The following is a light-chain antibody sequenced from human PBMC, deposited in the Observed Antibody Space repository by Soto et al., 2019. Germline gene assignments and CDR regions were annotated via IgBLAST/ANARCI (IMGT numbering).Light chain of an antibody. J-gene: IGKJ1*01. CDR2: GAS. CDR1: QTISRNY. Sequence: ELVLTQSPGTLSLSPGERATVSCRASQTISRNYLVWYQKKAGQAPRLLSYGASTRATGIPDRFTGSGSGTDFSLNITTLEPEDFAVYYCQQYGGSVPWTFGQGTKVDIK. V-gene: IGKV3-20*01. CDR3: QQYGGSVPWT.